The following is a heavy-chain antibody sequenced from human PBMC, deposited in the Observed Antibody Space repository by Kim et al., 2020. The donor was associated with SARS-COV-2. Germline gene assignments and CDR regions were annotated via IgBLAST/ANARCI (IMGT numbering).Heavy chain of an antibody. CDR3: ARVASYYYGMDV. Sequence: KYSANSVEGLFTISRDNPKNQLYLQKNSRRAEDTAVYYGARVASYYYGMDVWGQGTTVTVSS. CDR2: K. V-gene: IGHV3-33*01. J-gene: IGHJ6*02.